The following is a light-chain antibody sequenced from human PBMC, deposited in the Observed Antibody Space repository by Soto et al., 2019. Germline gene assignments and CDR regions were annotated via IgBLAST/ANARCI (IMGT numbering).Light chain of an antibody. Sequence: QSALTQPASVSGSPGQSITISCTGTSSDVGNYDYVSWYQQYPGKAPKLMIYAVSRRPSGVSNRFSGSKSGNTAFLTISGLQAEDEADYYCTSYTPSSTYVFGTGTKVTVL. CDR1: SSDVGNYDY. CDR2: AVS. V-gene: IGLV2-14*03. CDR3: TSYTPSSTYV. J-gene: IGLJ1*01.